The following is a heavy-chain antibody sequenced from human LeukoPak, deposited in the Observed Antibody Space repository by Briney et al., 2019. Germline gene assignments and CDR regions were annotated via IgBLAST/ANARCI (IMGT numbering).Heavy chain of an antibody. CDR3: ARDRLVGSVHTFDM. D-gene: IGHD1-26*01. V-gene: IGHV4-59*01. CDR2: IYYTGST. Sequence: PSETLSLTRSVSGDSISSSYWSWIRQSPGKGLEWIGYIYYTGSTTYNPSLKGRVTMSMDTSENQMSLNLRSVTAADTAVYYCARDRLVGSVHTFDMWGQGTMVTVSS. J-gene: IGHJ3*02. CDR1: GDSISSSY.